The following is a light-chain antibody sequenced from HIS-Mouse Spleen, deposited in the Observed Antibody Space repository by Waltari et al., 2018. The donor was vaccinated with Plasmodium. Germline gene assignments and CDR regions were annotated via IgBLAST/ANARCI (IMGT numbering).Light chain of an antibody. CDR1: VLAKKY. CDR2: KDS. J-gene: IGLJ3*02. CDR3: YSAADNNWV. Sequence: YELTQPSSVSVSPGQTARITCSGDVLAKKYARWFQQKPGQAPVPVIYKDSERPSGIPERFSGSSSGTTVTLTISGAQVEDEADYYCYSAADNNWVFGGGTKLTVL. V-gene: IGLV3-27*01.